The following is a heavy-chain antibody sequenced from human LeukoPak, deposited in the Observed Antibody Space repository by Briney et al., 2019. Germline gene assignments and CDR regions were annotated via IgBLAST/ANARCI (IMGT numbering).Heavy chain of an antibody. Sequence: SETLSLTCAVYGGSFSGYYWGWIRQPPGKGLEWIGEINHSGSTNYNPSLKSRVTISVDTSKNQFSLKLSSVTAADTAVYYCARGVGATLNYWGQGTLVTVSS. CDR1: GGSFSGYY. CDR3: ARGVGATLNY. D-gene: IGHD1-26*01. CDR2: INHSGST. J-gene: IGHJ4*02. V-gene: IGHV4-34*01.